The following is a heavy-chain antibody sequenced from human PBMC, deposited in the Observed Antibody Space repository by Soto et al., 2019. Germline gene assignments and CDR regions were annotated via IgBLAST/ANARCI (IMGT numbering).Heavy chain of an antibody. CDR1: GGSSRSDD. J-gene: IGHJ5*02. D-gene: IGHD3-16*01. V-gene: IGHV4-59*01. CDR2: IYYTGST. CDR3: ARASSCAYDSCAFDP. Sequence: PSDTLSLIRRVCGGSSRSDDRSWMRQPPGKGLEWIGFIYYTGSTNYNPSLKSRVTLSLDTSKNQFSLKLSSVTAADTAVYYCARASSCAYDSCAFDPWGQGTLVTVS.